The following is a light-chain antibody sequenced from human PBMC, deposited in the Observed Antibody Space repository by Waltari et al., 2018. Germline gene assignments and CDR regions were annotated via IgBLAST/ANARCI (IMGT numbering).Light chain of an antibody. CDR1: QSVDSN. J-gene: IGKJ1*01. CDR2: GAS. Sequence: EIVMTQSPATLSVSPGESAPHSCRASQSVDSNLAWYQQKPGQAPRLLLFGASTRATGIPARFSGSVSGTEFTLTISSLQSEGVAVDYCQQYNNWLTWSFGQGTKVEIK. CDR3: QQYNNWLTWS. V-gene: IGKV3-15*01.